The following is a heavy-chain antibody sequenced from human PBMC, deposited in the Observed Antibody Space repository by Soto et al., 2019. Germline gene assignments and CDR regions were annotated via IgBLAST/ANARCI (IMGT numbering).Heavy chain of an antibody. D-gene: IGHD3-10*01. J-gene: IGHJ4*02. CDR3: ARVGGFGATTIDY. Sequence: SETLSLTCTVSGGSISSGDYYWSWIRQPPGKGLEWIGYIYYSGSTYYNPSLKSRVTISVDTSKNQFSLKLSSVTAADTAVYYCARVGGFGATTIDYWGQGTRVTVS. CDR1: GGSISSGDYY. CDR2: IYYSGST. V-gene: IGHV4-30-4*01.